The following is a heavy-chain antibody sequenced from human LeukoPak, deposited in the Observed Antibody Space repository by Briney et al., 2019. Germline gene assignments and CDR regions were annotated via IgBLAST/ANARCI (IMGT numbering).Heavy chain of an antibody. CDR2: FGSAGDT. V-gene: IGHV3-13*01. CDR1: GFPFIAYD. Sequence: GGSLRLSCATSGFPFIAYDTHWVRQAPGKGLEWVSAFGSAGDTYYPGAVKGRFIISRDYATNSLFLQMNSLRAGDTAVYFCVRGALPGDNWYFDLWGRGTLVIVSS. CDR3: VRGALPGDNWYFDL. J-gene: IGHJ2*01.